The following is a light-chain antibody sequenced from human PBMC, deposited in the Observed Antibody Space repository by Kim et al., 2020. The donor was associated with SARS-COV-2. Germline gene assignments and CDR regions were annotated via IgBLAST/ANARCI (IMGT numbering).Light chain of an antibody. CDR3: SSYTSSSNWV. CDR1: SSDVGGYNY. CDR2: DVS. Sequence: GQSITSSCTGTSSDVGGYNYVSGYQQHPGKAPKLMIYDVSNRPSGVSNRFSGSKSGNTASLTISGLQAEDEADYYCSSYTSSSNWVFGGGTQLTVL. J-gene: IGLJ3*02. V-gene: IGLV2-14*03.